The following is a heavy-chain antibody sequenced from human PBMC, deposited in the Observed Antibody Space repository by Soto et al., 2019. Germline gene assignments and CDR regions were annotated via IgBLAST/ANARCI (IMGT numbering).Heavy chain of an antibody. J-gene: IGHJ4*02. D-gene: IGHD5-18*01. CDR1: GFTFSSYA. Sequence: EVPLLESGGGLVQPGGSLRLSCAASGFTFSSYAMSWVRQAPGKGLEWVSGISGSGGNTYYADSVKGRFTISRDSSKNTLFLQMNSLRVEDTALYYCAKLGGYTYGYYFHYWGQGALVTVSS. CDR3: AKLGGYTYGYYFHY. V-gene: IGHV3-23*01. CDR2: ISGSGGNT.